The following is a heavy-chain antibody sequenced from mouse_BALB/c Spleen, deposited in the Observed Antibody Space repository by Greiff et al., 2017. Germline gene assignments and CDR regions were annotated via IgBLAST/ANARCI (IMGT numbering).Heavy chain of an antibody. CDR3: ARGYDGYYGAMDY. J-gene: IGHJ4*01. CDR1: GYAFSSSW. V-gene: IGHV1-82*01. Sequence: VQLKESGPELVKPGASVKISCKASGYAFSSSWMNWVKQRPGQGLEWIGRIYPGDGDTNYNGKFKGKATLTADKSSSTAYMQLSSLTSVDSAVYFCARGYDGYYGAMDYWGQGTSVTVSS. D-gene: IGHD2-3*01. CDR2: IYPGDGDT.